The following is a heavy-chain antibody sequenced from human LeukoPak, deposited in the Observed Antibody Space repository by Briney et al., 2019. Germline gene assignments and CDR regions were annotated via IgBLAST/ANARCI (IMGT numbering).Heavy chain of an antibody. J-gene: IGHJ4*02. CDR2: INPNNGGT. D-gene: IGHD2-2*01. V-gene: IGHV1-2*04. CDR1: GYTFTDYY. CDR3: ARANPLHCSSTSCLFDY. Sequence: ASVKVSCKASGYTFTDYYMHWVRQAPGQGDEWMGWINPNNGGTYSTQQFQGWVTMTTDTSISTAYMELSRLTSDDTAVYYCARANPLHCSSTSCLFDYWGQGSLVTVSS.